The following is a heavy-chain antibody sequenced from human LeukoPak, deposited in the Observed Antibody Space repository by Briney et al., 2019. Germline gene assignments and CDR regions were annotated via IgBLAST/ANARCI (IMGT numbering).Heavy chain of an antibody. CDR2: INTDGSTT. V-gene: IGHV3-74*01. Sequence: GGSLRLSSAASGFTLSRYWMHWVRQAPGKGLVWVSHINTDGSTTTYADSVKGRFTISRDNAKNTLYLQMNSLRAEDTAVYYCTRGGIATAGFFDYWGQGTLVTVSS. CDR3: TRGGIATAGFFDY. J-gene: IGHJ4*02. D-gene: IGHD6-13*01. CDR1: GFTLSRYW.